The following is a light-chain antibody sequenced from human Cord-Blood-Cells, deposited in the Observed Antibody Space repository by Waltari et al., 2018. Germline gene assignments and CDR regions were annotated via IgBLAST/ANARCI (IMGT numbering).Light chain of an antibody. Sequence: DLELTHSPSSVSASVGDRVTITGRASQSISSYLNWYQQKPGKAPKLLIYAASSLQSGVPSRFSGSGSGTDFTLTISSLQPEDFATYYCQQSYSTPYTFGQGTKLEIK. V-gene: IGKV1-39*01. CDR2: AAS. CDR1: QSISSY. J-gene: IGKJ2*01. CDR3: QQSYSTPYT.